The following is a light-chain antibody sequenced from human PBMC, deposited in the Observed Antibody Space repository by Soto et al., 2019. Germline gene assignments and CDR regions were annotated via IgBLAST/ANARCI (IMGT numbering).Light chain of an antibody. CDR3: QQFNNYPHT. CDR2: DAS. CDR1: QGVSTW. Sequence: IPLTQSPASLSASVGDSVTITCRASQGVSTWLAWYQQKPGKAPKLLIYDASSLESGVPSRFSGSGSGTEFTLTISSLQPDDFATYYCQQFNNYPHTFGGGTKVDIK. J-gene: IGKJ4*01. V-gene: IGKV1D-13*01.